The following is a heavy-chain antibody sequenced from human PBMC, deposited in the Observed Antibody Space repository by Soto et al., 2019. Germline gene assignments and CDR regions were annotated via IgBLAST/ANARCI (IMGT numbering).Heavy chain of an antibody. CDR1: GCTFSSYA. D-gene: IGHD3-22*01. V-gene: IGHV3-23*01. Sequence: GWLGLAGAASGCTFSSYAMIWVRQAPGKGLEWVSIISGSGGSTYYADSVKGRFTISRDNSKNTLYLQMNSLRTEDTDVYYCAKALDTSGYSPTDYWGQGTLVTVSS. J-gene: IGHJ4*02. CDR3: AKALDTSGYSPTDY. CDR2: ISGSGGST.